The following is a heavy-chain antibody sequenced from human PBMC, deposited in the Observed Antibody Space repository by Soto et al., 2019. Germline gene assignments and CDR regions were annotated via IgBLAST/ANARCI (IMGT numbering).Heavy chain of an antibody. V-gene: IGHV3-30-3*01. CDR2: ISENGDRQ. CDR3: ARRLATTVSALGY. Sequence: QVQLVQSGGGVVQAGNSLRLSCTASGLSFTSSSFHWVRQAPGTGLEWVAVISENGDRQYSTESVRGRFLISRDRSKNTVYLQMNSLRPEDTGVYFCARRLATTVSALGYWGQGALVTVSS. D-gene: IGHD4-17*01. CDR1: GLSFTSSS. J-gene: IGHJ4*02.